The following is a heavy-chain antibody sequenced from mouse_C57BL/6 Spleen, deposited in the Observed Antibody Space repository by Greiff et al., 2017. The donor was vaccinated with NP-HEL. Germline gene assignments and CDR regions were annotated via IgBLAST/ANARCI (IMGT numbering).Heavy chain of an antibody. D-gene: IGHD1-1*01. CDR3: ARPHYGSSPFDY. V-gene: IGHV1-59*01. CDR2: IDPSDSYT. J-gene: IGHJ2*01. CDR1: GYTFTSYW. Sequence: QVQLKQPGAELVRPGTSVKLSCKASGYTFTSYWMHWVKQRPGQGLEWIGVIDPSDSYTNYNQKFKGKATLTVDTSSNTAYMQLSSLTSEDSAVDYCARPHYGSSPFDYWGQGTTLTVSS.